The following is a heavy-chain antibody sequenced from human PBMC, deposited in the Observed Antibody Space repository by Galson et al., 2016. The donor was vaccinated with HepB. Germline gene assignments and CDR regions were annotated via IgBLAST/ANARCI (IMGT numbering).Heavy chain of an antibody. CDR1: GDSDSNNTVT. Sequence: AISGDSDSNNTVTWNWIRQSPSRGLEWLGRTYFRSAWYNEFGVSVKSRITINRDTSKNQFSLQLNSVTPEDTAIYYCARGSTVSSRTVDYWGQGTLDTVSS. CDR3: ARGSTVSSRTVDY. J-gene: IGHJ4*02. CDR2: TYFRSAWYN. V-gene: IGHV6-1*01. D-gene: IGHD2-21*02.